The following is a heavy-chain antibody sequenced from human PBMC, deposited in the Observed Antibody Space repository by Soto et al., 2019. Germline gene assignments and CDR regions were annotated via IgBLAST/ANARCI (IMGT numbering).Heavy chain of an antibody. J-gene: IGHJ6*04. CDR3: ARAGYCSSTSCYEKDPMRYYYGMDV. CDR1: GYTFTSYG. D-gene: IGHD2-2*01. V-gene: IGHV1-18*01. CDR2: ISAYNGNT. Sequence: ASVKVSCKASGYTFTSYGISWVRQAPGQGLEWMGWISAYNGNTNYAQKLQGRVTMTTDTSTSTAYMELRSLRSDDTAVYYCARAGYCSSTSCYEKDPMRYYYGMDVRGEGTTVTLSS.